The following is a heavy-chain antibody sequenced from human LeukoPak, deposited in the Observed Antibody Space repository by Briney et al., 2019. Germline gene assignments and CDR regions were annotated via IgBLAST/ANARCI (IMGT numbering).Heavy chain of an antibody. D-gene: IGHD5-12*01. CDR3: ARYSGYDKTKYYFDY. J-gene: IGHJ4*02. V-gene: IGHV4-30-4*01. CDR2: IYYSGST. Sequence: SETLSLTCTVSGGSISSGDYYWSWIRQPPGKGLEWIGYIYYSGSTYYNPSLKSRVTISVDTSKNQFSLKLCSVTAADTAVYYCARYSGYDKTKYYFDYWGQGTLVTVSS. CDR1: GGSISSGDYY.